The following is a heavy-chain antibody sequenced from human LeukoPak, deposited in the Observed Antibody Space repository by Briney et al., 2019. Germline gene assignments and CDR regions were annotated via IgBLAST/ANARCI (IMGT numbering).Heavy chain of an antibody. D-gene: IGHD4-23*01. CDR2: VVYDGSNK. Sequence: GGSLRLSCAASGFTFSSYGMHWVRQAPGKGLEWVAFVVYDGSNKYYADSVKGRFTISRDNSKNTLYLQMNSLRAEDTAVYYCANLYAGPGDYWGQGTLVTVSS. J-gene: IGHJ4*02. CDR3: ANLYAGPGDY. CDR1: GFTFSSYG. V-gene: IGHV3-30*02.